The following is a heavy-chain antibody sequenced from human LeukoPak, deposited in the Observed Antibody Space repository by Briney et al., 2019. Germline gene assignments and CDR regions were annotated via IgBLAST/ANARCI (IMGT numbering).Heavy chain of an antibody. V-gene: IGHV3-23*01. Sequence: AGGSLRLSCAASGFTFGTYGMTWVRQAPGKGLEWVSSISDSGGTTQSADSVKGRFTISRDNSKNTLYLQMNSLRAEDTAEYYCAKHTHNHGGFFDPWGLGTLVTVSS. CDR2: ISDSGGTT. CDR1: GFTFGTYG. D-gene: IGHD2-15*01. CDR3: AKHTHNHGGFFDP. J-gene: IGHJ5*02.